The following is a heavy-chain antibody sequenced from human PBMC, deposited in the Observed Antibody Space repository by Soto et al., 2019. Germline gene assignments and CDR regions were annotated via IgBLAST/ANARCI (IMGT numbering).Heavy chain of an antibody. D-gene: IGHD3-10*01. CDR3: ARDNPGITMVRGTARTNWFDP. CDR1: GGSISSYY. Sequence: SETLSLTGTVSGGSISSYYWSWIRQPGGKGLEWIGRIYTSGSTNYNPSLKSRVTMSVDTSKNQFSLKLSPVTAADTAVYYCARDNPGITMVRGTARTNWFDPWGQGTLVTVSS. CDR2: IYTSGST. V-gene: IGHV4-4*07. J-gene: IGHJ5*02.